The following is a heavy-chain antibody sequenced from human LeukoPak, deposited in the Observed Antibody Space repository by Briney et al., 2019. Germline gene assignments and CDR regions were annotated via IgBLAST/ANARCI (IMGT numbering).Heavy chain of an antibody. Sequence: GESLKISCKGSGYSFTSYCLGWVRQMPGKGLEWMGIIYPGDSDTRYSPSFQGQVTVSADKSISTAYLQWSSLKASDTAMYYCARRGYNYGYGTDYWGQGTLVTVSS. CDR2: IYPGDSDT. D-gene: IGHD5-18*01. CDR1: GYSFTSYC. CDR3: ARRGYNYGYGTDY. J-gene: IGHJ4*02. V-gene: IGHV5-51*01.